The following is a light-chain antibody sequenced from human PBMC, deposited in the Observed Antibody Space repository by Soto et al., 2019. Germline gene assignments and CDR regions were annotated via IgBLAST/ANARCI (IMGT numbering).Light chain of an antibody. CDR1: SSNIGSNT. V-gene: IGLV1-44*01. CDR3: AAWDDSLNGLYV. CDR2: SNN. Sequence: QLVLTQPPSASGTPGQRVTISCSGSSSNIGSNTVNWYQQHPGTAPKLLIYSNNQRPSGVPDRFSGSKSGTSASLAISGLQSEDEADYYCAAWDDSLNGLYVFGTGTKLTVL. J-gene: IGLJ1*01.